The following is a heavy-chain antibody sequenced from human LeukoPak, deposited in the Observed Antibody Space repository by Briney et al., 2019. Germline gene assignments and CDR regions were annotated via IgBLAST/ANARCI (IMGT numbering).Heavy chain of an antibody. CDR1: GFTFSSYW. CDR2: IKQDGSEK. J-gene: IGHJ4*02. Sequence: GGSLRLSCAASGFTFSSYWMSWVRQAPGKGLEWVANIKQDGSEKYYVDSVRGRFTISSHIAKNSLYLQMNSLRAEDRAVYYCARSAAAAFGYWGQGTRVTVSS. CDR3: ARSAAAAFGY. V-gene: IGHV3-7*01. D-gene: IGHD6-13*01.